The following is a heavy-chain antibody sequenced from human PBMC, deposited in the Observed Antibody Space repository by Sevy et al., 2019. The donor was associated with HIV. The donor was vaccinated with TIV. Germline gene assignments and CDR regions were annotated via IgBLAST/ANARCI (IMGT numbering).Heavy chain of an antibody. D-gene: IGHD2-8*01. J-gene: IGHJ4*02. CDR1: GFTFSKYS. V-gene: IGHV3-23*01. CDR3: AREGCTKPHDY. Sequence: GWSLRLSCAASGFTFSKYSMSWVRQPPGKGLEWVSTLSFGCGEINHADSVKDRFTISRDNSKNSLYLQMNNLRAEDTAVYYCAREGCTKPHDYWGQGTLVTVSS. CDR2: LSFGCGEI.